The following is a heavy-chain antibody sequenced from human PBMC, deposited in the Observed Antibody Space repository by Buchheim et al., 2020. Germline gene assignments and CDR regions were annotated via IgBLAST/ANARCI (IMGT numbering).Heavy chain of an antibody. Sequence: VQLQESGPRLVKPSGTLSLTCAVSGDSISSSRWWTWVRQPPGKGLEWIGEIYHTGDTNYNASLGGRVTISIDKSRNQFSPRLTSVTDTDTAVYYCGDPPAAAWGQGTL. CDR3: GDPPAAA. V-gene: IGHV4-4*02. CDR1: GDSISSSRW. J-gene: IGHJ4*02. D-gene: IGHD2-15*01. CDR2: IYHTGDT.